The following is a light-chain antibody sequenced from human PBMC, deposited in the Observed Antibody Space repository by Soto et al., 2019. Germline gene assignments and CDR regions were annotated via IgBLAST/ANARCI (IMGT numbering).Light chain of an antibody. CDR1: QSVSSN. Sequence: EIVLTQSPGTLSLSPGAVATLSCRASQSVSSNLAWYQQKPGQAPTLIIYGASARATGIPARFSGSGSGTEFNLTISSLQSEDVAVYYCQHYNNWPFTFGQGTKVDI. CDR2: GAS. V-gene: IGKV3-15*01. J-gene: IGKJ3*01. CDR3: QHYNNWPFT.